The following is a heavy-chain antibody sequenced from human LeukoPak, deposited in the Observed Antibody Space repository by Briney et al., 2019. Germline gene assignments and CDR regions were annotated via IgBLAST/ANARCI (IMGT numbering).Heavy chain of an antibody. CDR1: GFTFSSYW. D-gene: IGHD5-18*01. V-gene: IGHV3-74*01. CDR2: INSDGSST. J-gene: IGHJ4*02. Sequence: GGSLRLSCAASGFTFSSYWMHWVRQAPGEGLVWVSRINSDGSSTSYADSVKGRFTLSRVHAKNTLYLQMNSLRAEDTAVYYCASSGYSYGDFDYWGQGTLVTVSS. CDR3: ASSGYSYGDFDY.